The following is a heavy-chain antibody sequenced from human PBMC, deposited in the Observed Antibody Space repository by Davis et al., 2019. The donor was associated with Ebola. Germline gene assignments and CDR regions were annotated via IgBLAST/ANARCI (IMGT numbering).Heavy chain of an antibody. CDR1: GFTFSSYA. V-gene: IGHV3-23*01. CDR3: ARDLRARGIAVAGVFDY. Sequence: PGGSLRLSCAASGFTFSSYAMSWVRQAPGKGLEWVSAISGSGGSTYYADSVKGRFTISRDNSKNTLYLQMNSLRAEDTAVYYCARDLRARGIAVAGVFDYWGQGTLVTVSS. D-gene: IGHD6-19*01. J-gene: IGHJ4*02. CDR2: ISGSGGST.